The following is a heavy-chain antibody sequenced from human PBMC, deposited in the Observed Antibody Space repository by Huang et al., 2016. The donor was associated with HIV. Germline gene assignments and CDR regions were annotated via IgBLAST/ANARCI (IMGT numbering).Heavy chain of an antibody. CDR1: GGTFSTDA. CDR2: SIPVFRTA. V-gene: IGHV1-69*13. CDR3: ARARRHSGNSGLIDL. D-gene: IGHD2-21*02. Sequence: HVHLVQSGAEVKKPGSSVKVSCKASGGTFSTDAITWVRQAPGQGLERMGVSIPVFRTANYAQKCQDRVTFTADEFSTTAYMELSDLKYEDTAIYFCARARRHSGNSGLIDLWGQGTLVTVSS. J-gene: IGHJ1*01.